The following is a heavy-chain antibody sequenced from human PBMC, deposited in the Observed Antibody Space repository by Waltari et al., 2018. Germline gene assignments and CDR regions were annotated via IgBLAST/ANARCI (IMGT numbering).Heavy chain of an antibody. V-gene: IGHV1-2*06. CDR3: ARHIDSIRSA. D-gene: IGHD2-21*01. Sequence: QVQLVQSRAEVKKPGPPVKVSCHASGSTFTDPVIDWVRQAPVQGLECMGRINPKSGATTYPQKLQGRITMTRDTSIGTAYMELGSVTSDDTALYYCARHIDSIRSAWGQGTLVTVSS. CDR2: INPKSGAT. J-gene: IGHJ5*02. CDR1: GSTFTDPV.